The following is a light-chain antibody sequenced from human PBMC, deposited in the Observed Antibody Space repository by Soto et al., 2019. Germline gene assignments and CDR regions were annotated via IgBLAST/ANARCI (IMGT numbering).Light chain of an antibody. CDR3: QKYNSAPLT. Sequence: DIQMTQSPSSLSASVGDRVTISCRASQSISNYLAWYQQKPGKVPKLLIYASSGLQSGVPSRFSGSGSGTVFTLTISSLQPEDVATYYCQKYNSAPLTFGGGTKVDIK. CDR2: ASS. CDR1: QSISNY. V-gene: IGKV1-27*01. J-gene: IGKJ4*01.